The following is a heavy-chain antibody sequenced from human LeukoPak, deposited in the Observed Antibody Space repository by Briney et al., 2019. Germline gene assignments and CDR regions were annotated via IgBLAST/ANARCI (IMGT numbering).Heavy chain of an antibody. J-gene: IGHJ4*02. Sequence: SQTLSLTCTVSGGSISGYYWSWIRQPPGKGLEWIGCFYYTGSTNYNPSLKSRATISVDTSKSQFSLKLSSVTAADTAVYYCARHYCSGGSCYGLGAYWGQGTLVTVSS. CDR3: ARHYCSGGSCYGLGAY. CDR2: FYYTGST. V-gene: IGHV4-59*08. D-gene: IGHD2-15*01. CDR1: GGSISGYY.